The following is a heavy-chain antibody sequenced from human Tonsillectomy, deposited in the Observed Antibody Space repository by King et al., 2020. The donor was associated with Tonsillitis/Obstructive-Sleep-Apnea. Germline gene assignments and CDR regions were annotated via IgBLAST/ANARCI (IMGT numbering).Heavy chain of an antibody. V-gene: IGHV7-4-1*02. CDR3: ARARSNDAFEI. CDR1: GYSFTNYA. Sequence: EQLVQSGSELKRPGASVKVSCKASGYSFTNYAMNWVRQAPGQGLVLVGWINTNIGNPTYAQGFTGRFVFSLDTSVSTAYLQISSLEAEDTGVYYCARARSNDAFEIWGQGTMVTVSS. J-gene: IGHJ3*02. CDR2: INTNIGNP.